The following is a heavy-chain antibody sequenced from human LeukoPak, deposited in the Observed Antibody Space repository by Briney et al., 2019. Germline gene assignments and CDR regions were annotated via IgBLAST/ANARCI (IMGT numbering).Heavy chain of an antibody. Sequence: GGSLRLSCAASGFTFSSYSMNWVRQAPGKGLEWVAVIWYDGSNKYYADSVKGRFTISRDNSKNTLYLQMNSLRAEDTAVYYCASSGDFWSGYAYDYWGQGTLVTVSS. V-gene: IGHV3-33*08. CDR3: ASSGDFWSGYAYDY. J-gene: IGHJ4*02. CDR1: GFTFSSYS. CDR2: IWYDGSNK. D-gene: IGHD3-3*01.